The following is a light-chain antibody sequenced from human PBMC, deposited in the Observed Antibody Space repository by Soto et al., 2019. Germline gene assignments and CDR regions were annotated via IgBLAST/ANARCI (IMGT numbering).Light chain of an antibody. Sequence: EIVLTQSPDTLSLSPGERATLSCRASQSVSNNYLAWYQQKPGQAPRLLIYGASNRATGIPDRFSGSGSGTDFTLTISRLEPEDFAVYYCQQFSSYPLTFGGGTKVDIK. CDR1: QSVSNNY. CDR3: QQFSSYPLT. J-gene: IGKJ4*01. V-gene: IGKV3-20*01. CDR2: GAS.